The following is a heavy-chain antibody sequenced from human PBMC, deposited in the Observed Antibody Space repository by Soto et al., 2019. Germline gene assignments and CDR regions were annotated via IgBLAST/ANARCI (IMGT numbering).Heavy chain of an antibody. CDR3: ARDLGYYYDSSGYFDY. D-gene: IGHD3-22*01. CDR1: GGSISSGDYY. J-gene: IGHJ4*02. CDR2: IYYSGST. Sequence: SETLSLTCTVSGGSISSGDYYWSWIRQPPGKGLEWIGYIYYSGSTYYNPSLKSRVTISVDTSKNQFSLKLSSVTAADTAVYYCARDLGYYYDSSGYFDYWGQGTLVTVSS. V-gene: IGHV4-30-4*01.